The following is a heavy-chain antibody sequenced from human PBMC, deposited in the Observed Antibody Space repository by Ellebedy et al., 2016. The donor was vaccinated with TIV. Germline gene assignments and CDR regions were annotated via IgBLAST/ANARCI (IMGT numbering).Heavy chain of an antibody. J-gene: IGHJ4*02. D-gene: IGHD3-16*02. CDR1: GFTFSDYY. CDR2: ISSSGSTI. V-gene: IGHV3-11*01. CDR3: VNYVWGSYRFDY. Sequence: GESLKISXAASGFTFSDYYMSWIRQAPGKGLEWVSYISSSGSTIYYADSVKGRFTISRDNANNSLYLQMNSLRAEDTAVYYCVNYVWGSYRFDYWGQGTLVTVSS.